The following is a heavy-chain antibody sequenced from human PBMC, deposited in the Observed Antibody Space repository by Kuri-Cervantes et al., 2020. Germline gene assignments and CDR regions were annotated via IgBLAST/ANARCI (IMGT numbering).Heavy chain of an antibody. J-gene: IGHJ5*02. CDR2: IWYDGSNK. CDR3: AREGDYYDSSGPSRGWFDP. D-gene: IGHD3-22*01. CDR1: GFTFSSYG. V-gene: IGHV3-33*01. Sequence: GESLKISCAASGFTFSSYGMHWVRQAPGKGLEWVAVIWYDGSNKYYADSVKGRFTISRDNSKNTLYLQMNSPRAEDTAVYYCAREGDYYDSSGPSRGWFDPWGQGTLVTVSS.